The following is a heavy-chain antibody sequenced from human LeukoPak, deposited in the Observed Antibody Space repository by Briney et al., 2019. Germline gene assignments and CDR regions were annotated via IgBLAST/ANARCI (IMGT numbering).Heavy chain of an antibody. Sequence: GESLKISCKGSGYSFTSYWIGWVRQMPGKGLEWMGIIYPGDSDTRYSPSFQGQVTISADKSISTAYLQWSSLKASDTAMYYCARLGNSSGLIPDAFDIWGQGTMVTVSS. J-gene: IGHJ3*02. D-gene: IGHD6-19*01. CDR3: ARLGNSSGLIPDAFDI. CDR2: IYPGDSDT. CDR1: GYSFTSYW. V-gene: IGHV5-51*01.